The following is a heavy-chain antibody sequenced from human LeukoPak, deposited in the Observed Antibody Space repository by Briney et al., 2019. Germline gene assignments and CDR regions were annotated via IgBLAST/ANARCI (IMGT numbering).Heavy chain of an antibody. V-gene: IGHV4-59*01. Sequence: SETLSLTCTVSGGSISIYYWSWIRQPPGKGLEWIGYIYYSGSTNYNPSLKSRVTISVDTSKNQFSLKLSSVTAADTAVYYCARDKGSGWYWFDPWGQGTLVTVSS. CDR1: GGSISIYY. CDR3: ARDKGSGWYWFDP. J-gene: IGHJ5*02. CDR2: IYYSGST. D-gene: IGHD6-19*01.